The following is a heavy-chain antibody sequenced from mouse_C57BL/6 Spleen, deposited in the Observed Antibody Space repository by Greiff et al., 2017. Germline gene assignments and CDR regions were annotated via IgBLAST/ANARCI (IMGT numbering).Heavy chain of an antibody. CDR3: AKKQLRLPFAY. CDR2: IDPSDSYT. Sequence: QVQLQQPGAELVRPGTSVKLSCKASGYTFTSYWMHWVKQRPGQGLEWIGVIDPSDSYTNYNQKFKGKATLTVDTSSSTAYMQLSSLTSEDSAVYYCAKKQLRLPFAYWGQGTLVTVSA. CDR1: GYTFTSYW. D-gene: IGHD3-2*02. J-gene: IGHJ3*01. V-gene: IGHV1-59*01.